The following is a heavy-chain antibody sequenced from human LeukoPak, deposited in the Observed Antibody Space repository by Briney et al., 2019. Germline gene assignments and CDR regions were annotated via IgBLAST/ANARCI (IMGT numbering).Heavy chain of an antibody. J-gene: IGHJ3*02. CDR2: INHSGST. CDR3: ARVTEDYYGSGSYYKSGAFDI. D-gene: IGHD3-10*01. Sequence: SETLSLTCAVYGGSFSGYYWSWIRQPPGKGLEWIGEINHSGSTNYNPSLKSRVTISVDRSKNQFSLKLSSVTAADTAVYYCARVTEDYYGSGSYYKSGAFDIWGQGTMVTVSS. V-gene: IGHV4-34*01. CDR1: GGSFSGYY.